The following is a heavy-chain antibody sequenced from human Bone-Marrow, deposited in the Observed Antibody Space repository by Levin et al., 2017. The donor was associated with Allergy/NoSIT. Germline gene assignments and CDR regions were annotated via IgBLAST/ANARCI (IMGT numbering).Heavy chain of an antibody. V-gene: IGHV4-39*01. D-gene: IGHD6-19*01. Sequence: PSETLSLTCTVSSGSISSKSYYWACIRQPPGKGLEWIGSIYYGGKTYLNPSLTSRLSISVDTAKETFSLKLNSMTAADSAVYFCAVAARGDYFDFWGQGTLVIVSS. CDR1: SGSISSKSYY. CDR3: AVAARGDYFDF. J-gene: IGHJ4*02. CDR2: IYYGGKT.